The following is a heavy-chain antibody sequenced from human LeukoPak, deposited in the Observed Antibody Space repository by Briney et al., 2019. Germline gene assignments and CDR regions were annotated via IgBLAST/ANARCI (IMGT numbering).Heavy chain of an antibody. CDR1: AFTVSSNY. CDR3: ARVASDSSGWYHFDY. V-gene: IGHV3-53*01. Sequence: GGSLTLACAAAAFTVSSNYMGWIRQPPGKGLEWVSVIYGGGSTNYGDSVKGRFTISRDNSKNTLYLQMNRLRTEDTAVYYCARVASDSSGWYHFDYWGQGTLVTVSS. CDR2: IYGGGST. D-gene: IGHD6-19*01. J-gene: IGHJ4*02.